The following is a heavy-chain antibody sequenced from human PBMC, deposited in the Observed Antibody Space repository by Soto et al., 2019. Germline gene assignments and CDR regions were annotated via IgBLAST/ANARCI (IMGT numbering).Heavy chain of an antibody. Sequence: VSLRLSCAASGFTVSSNYMSWVRQSPGKGLEWVSVIYSGGSTYYADSVKGRFTISRDNSKNTLYLQMNSLRAEDTAVYYCARGNCSSTSCRNYYYGMDVWGQGTTVTVSS. CDR1: GFTVSSNY. CDR3: ARGNCSSTSCRNYYYGMDV. J-gene: IGHJ6*02. V-gene: IGHV3-53*01. CDR2: IYSGGST. D-gene: IGHD2-2*01.